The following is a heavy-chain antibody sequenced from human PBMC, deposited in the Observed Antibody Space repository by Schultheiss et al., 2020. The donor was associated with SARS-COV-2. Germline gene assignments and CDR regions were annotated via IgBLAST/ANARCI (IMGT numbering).Heavy chain of an antibody. CDR3: ARGSGSTLLRGFDI. CDR1: GGSISSYY. CDR2: IYHTGST. V-gene: IGHV4-38-2*02. Sequence: SETLSLTCTVSGGSISSYYWGWIRQPPGKGLEWIGSIYHTGSTYYNPSLKSRVTISLDTSKNQFSLRVSSVTAADTAMYYCARGSGSTLLRGFDIWGQGTKVTVSS. D-gene: IGHD3-10*01. J-gene: IGHJ3*02.